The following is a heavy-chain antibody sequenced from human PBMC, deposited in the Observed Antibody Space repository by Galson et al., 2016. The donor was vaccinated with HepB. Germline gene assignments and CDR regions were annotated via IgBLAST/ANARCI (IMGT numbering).Heavy chain of an antibody. D-gene: IGHD6-6*01. J-gene: IGHJ4*02. CDR3: ARSPKGRGIASRPATRSYYLDY. Sequence: SETLSLTCGVYGGSFSGSYWSWIRQPPGKGLEWIGETSHSGSTYYSPSLKRRVTISVDTSKNQFSLRLTSVTAADTAVYYCARSPKGRGIASRPATRSYYLDYWVQGTLVTVSS. V-gene: IGHV4-34*01. CDR2: TSHSGST. CDR1: GGSFSGSY.